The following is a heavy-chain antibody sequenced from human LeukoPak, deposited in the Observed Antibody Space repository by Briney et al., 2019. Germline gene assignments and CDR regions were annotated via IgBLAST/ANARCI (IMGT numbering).Heavy chain of an antibody. CDR2: IKQDGSEK. CDR3: ARATTVTTSPSGYFDY. J-gene: IGHJ4*02. Sequence: GGALRLSCAASGFTFSSYSMSWVRQAPGKGLEWVANIKQDGSEKYYVDSVKGRFTISRDNAKNSLYLQMNSLRAEDTAVYYCARATTVTTSPSGYFDYWGQGTLVTVSS. CDR1: GFTFSSYS. V-gene: IGHV3-7*04. D-gene: IGHD4-17*01.